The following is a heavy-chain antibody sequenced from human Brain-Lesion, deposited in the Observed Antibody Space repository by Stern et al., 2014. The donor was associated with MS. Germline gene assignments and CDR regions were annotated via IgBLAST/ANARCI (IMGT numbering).Heavy chain of an antibody. CDR1: GFTFGSCA. Sequence: VQLVESGGGVVQPGRPLRLSCVASGFTFGSCAMHWVRQAPGKGLEWVGGVSYDGSNKYYADSVKGRFTISRDNSQNPLYMQMSSLRPEDTAVYYCAKDRQYLTYFFDHWGQGSLVTVSS. D-gene: IGHD2/OR15-2a*01. V-gene: IGHV3-30*18. CDR3: AKDRQYLTYFFDH. CDR2: VSYDGSNK. J-gene: IGHJ5*02.